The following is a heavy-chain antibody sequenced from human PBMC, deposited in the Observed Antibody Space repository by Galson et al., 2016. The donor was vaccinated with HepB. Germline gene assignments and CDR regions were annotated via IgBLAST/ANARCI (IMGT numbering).Heavy chain of an antibody. Sequence: SLRLSCAGSGFTFSTYGIHWVRQAPGKGLEWQATISSDGAHKHYADSVKGRFTISRDNSKNTVHLEMNNLRREDTAFYYCAREHDGYWGQGALVTVSS. D-gene: IGHD3-3*01. CDR2: ISSDGAHK. V-gene: IGHV3-30*03. CDR1: GFTFSTYG. J-gene: IGHJ4*02. CDR3: AREHDGY.